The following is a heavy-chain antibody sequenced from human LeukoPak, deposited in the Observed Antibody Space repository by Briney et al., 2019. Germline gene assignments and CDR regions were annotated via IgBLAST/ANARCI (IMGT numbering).Heavy chain of an antibody. CDR2: INHSGST. CDR1: GGSFSGYY. D-gene: IGHD6-19*01. Sequence: SETLSLTCAVYGGSFSGYYWSWIRQPPGKGLEWIGEINHSGSTNYNPSLKSRVTISVDTSKNQFSLKLSSVTAADTAVYYCARKVSSLYSNGASFDYWGQGTLVTVSS. J-gene: IGHJ4*02. V-gene: IGHV4-34*01. CDR3: ARKVSSLYSNGASFDY.